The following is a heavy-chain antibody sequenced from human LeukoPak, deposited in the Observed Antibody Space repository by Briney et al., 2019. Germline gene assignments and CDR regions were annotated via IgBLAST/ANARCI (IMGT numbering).Heavy chain of an antibody. CDR2: IYYSGST. V-gene: IGHV4-59*12. D-gene: IGHD5-18*01. Sequence: SETLSLTCTVSGGSISSYYWSWIRQPPGKGLEWIGYIYYSGSTNYNPSLKSRVTISVGTSKNQFSLKLSSVTAADTAVYYCARGPEIQLWLPHYYYYGMDVWGQGTTVTVSS. CDR1: GGSISSYY. CDR3: ARGPEIQLWLPHYYYYGMDV. J-gene: IGHJ6*02.